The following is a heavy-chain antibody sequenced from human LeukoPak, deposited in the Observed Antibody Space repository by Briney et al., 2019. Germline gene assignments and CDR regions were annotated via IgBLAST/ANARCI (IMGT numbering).Heavy chain of an antibody. V-gene: IGHV3-7*01. J-gene: IGHJ4*02. CDR1: GFTFSSYW. CDR2: IKQDGSQK. CDR3: ARDAGYGYWVVDY. Sequence: GGSLRLSCAASGFTFSSYWMSWVRQAPGKGLEWVANIKQDGSQKYYVDSVKGRLTISRDNAKNSLYLQMNSLRAEDTAVYYCARDAGYGYWVVDYWGQGTLVTVSS. D-gene: IGHD5-18*01.